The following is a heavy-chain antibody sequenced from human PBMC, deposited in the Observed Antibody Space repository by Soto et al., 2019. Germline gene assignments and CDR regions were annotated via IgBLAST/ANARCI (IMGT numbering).Heavy chain of an antibody. V-gene: IGHV1-18*04. D-gene: IGHD4-17*01. CDR3: AMDYGDRPEYVKH. CDR1: GYTFTSYG. Sequence: QVQLVQSGPDLKRPGASMKVSCKASGYTFTSYGISWVRQAPGQGLEWMAWISPLKGRTQYSQKAQGRVTLSTDTSSNTAYMEMTTLRVDATAVYYCAMDYGDRPEYVKHWGPGTLVTVS. CDR2: ISPLKGRT. J-gene: IGHJ1*01.